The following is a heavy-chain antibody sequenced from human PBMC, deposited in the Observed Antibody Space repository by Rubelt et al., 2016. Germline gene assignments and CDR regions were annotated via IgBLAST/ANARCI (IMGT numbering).Heavy chain of an antibody. Sequence: QVQLQESGPGLVKPSETLSLTCTVSGGSISSYYWSWIRQPPGKGLEWIGYIYYSGSTNYNPSLKSRVTISVDTSKNQFSLKLGFVTAADTAVYYCARGRRQWLVPVDYWGQGTLVTVSS. J-gene: IGHJ4*02. D-gene: IGHD6-19*01. CDR2: IYYSGST. V-gene: IGHV4-59*01. CDR1: GGSISSYY. CDR3: ARGRRQWLVPVDY.